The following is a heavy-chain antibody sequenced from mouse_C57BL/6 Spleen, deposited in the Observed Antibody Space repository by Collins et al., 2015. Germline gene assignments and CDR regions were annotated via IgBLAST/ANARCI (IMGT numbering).Heavy chain of an antibody. J-gene: IGHJ3*01. CDR3: ARSYYGNYEGFAY. CDR1: GFSLTSYG. D-gene: IGHD2-10*01. V-gene: IGHV2-2*02. CDR2: IWSGGST. Sequence: VQLKQSGPGLVQPSQSLSITCTVSGFSLTSYGVHWVRQSPGKGLEWLGVIWSGGSTDYNAAFISRLSISKDNSKSQVFFKMNSLQANDTAIYYCARSYYGNYEGFAYWGQGTLVTVSA.